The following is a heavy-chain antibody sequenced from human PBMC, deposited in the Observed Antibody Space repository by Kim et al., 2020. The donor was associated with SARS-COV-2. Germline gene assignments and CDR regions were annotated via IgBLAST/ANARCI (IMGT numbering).Heavy chain of an antibody. V-gene: IGHV4-38-2*02. Sequence: SETLSLNCTVSGYSISSGYYWAWIRQPPGKGLEWIGNIYHSGTTYDNPSRKSRVTISVDTSKNQFSLKLSSVTAADTAVYYCARDSVGYSSGWYPYWGQG. D-gene: IGHD6-19*01. CDR3: ARDSVGYSSGWYPY. CDR2: IYHSGTT. CDR1: GYSISSGYY. J-gene: IGHJ4*02.